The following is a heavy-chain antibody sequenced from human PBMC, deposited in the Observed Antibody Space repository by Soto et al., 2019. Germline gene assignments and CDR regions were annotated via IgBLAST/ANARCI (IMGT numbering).Heavy chain of an antibody. J-gene: IGHJ4*02. V-gene: IGHV3-21*01. CDR1: GFTFSSHA. CDR3: ARDPSPGDH. CDR2: ITSSSTYI. Sequence: PGGSLRLSCAASGFTFSSHAMNWVRQAPGKGLEWVSSITSSSTYIYYADSVKGRFTISRDDAKNSLYLQMNSLRGEDKAVYYCARDPSPGDHWGQGTLVTVYS.